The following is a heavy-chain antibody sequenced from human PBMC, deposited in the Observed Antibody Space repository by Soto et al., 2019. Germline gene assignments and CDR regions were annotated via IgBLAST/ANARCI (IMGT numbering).Heavy chain of an antibody. CDR3: ARDGPYHYGFDV. CDR1: GDSIANSDYY. CDR2: IDYSGHT. J-gene: IGHJ6*02. Sequence: SETLSLTCTVSGDSIANSDYYWNWIRQSPGKGLEWIASIDYSGHTYYNPSLKSRVVISADTSKNLFSRKLRSVTAADTALYFCARDGPYHYGFDVSGQGTTVTVSS. V-gene: IGHV4-30-4*01.